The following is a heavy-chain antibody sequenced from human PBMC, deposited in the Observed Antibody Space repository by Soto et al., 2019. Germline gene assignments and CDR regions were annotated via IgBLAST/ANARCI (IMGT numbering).Heavy chain of an antibody. V-gene: IGHV4-31*03. D-gene: IGHD3-9*01. J-gene: IGHJ4*02. CDR3: ARASFDYLWLYDY. CDR1: GASISSGNYY. CDR2: IYHRGTT. Sequence: SETLSLTCTVSGASISSGNYYWNWVRQYPGKGLEWVGYIYHRGTTYYNPSLKSRLSISLDTSKNQFSLKVSSVTAADTAVYYCARASFDYLWLYDYWGQGTLVTVSS.